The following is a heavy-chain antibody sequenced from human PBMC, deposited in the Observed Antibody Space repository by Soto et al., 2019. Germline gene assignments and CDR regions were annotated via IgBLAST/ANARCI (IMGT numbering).Heavy chain of an antibody. V-gene: IGHV1-69*13. CDR3: ASYSNYGNYYYYGMDV. D-gene: IGHD4-4*01. CDR2: IIPIFGTA. Sequence: SVKVSCKASGGTFSSYAISWVRQAPGQGLEWMGGIIPIFGTANYAQKFQGRVTITADESTSTAYMELSSLRSEDTAVYYCASYSNYGNYYYYGMDVWGQGTTVTVSS. J-gene: IGHJ6*02. CDR1: GGTFSSYA.